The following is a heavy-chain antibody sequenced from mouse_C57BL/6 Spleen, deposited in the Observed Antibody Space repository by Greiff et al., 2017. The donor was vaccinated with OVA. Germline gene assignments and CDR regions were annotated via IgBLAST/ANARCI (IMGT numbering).Heavy chain of an antibody. CDR3: TRGIYDGYYYYAMDY. Sequence: QVQLQQSGAELVRPGASVTLSCKASGYTFTDYEMHWVKQTPVHGLEWIGAIDPETGGTAYNQKFKGKAILTADKSSSTAYMELRSLTSEDSAVYYCTRGIYDGYYYYAMDYWGQGTSVTVSS. CDR2: IDPETGGT. V-gene: IGHV1-15*01. CDR1: GYTFTDYE. D-gene: IGHD2-3*01. J-gene: IGHJ4*01.